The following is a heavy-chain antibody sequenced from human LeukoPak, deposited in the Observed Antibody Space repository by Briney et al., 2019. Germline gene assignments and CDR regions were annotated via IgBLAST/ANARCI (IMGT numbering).Heavy chain of an antibody. D-gene: IGHD6-19*01. V-gene: IGHV4-4*07. Sequence: SETLSPTCTVSGGSISSYYWSWIRQPAGKGLEWIGRIYTSGSTNYNPSPKSRVTMSVDTSKNQFSLKLSSVTAADTAVYYCARERPYSSGWSGFDYWGQGTLVTVSS. CDR1: GGSISSYY. CDR2: IYTSGST. CDR3: ARERPYSSGWSGFDY. J-gene: IGHJ4*02.